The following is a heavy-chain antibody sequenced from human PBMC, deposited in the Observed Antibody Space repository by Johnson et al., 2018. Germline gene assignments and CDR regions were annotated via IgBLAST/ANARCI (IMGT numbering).Heavy chain of an antibody. Sequence: VQLVQSGGGLVKPGGSLRLSCAASGFTFSSYSMNWVRQAPGKGLEWVSSISSSSSYIYYADSVKGRFPISRANAKDSLYLQMNILRAEDTAVYYCAATTYYDYGMDVWGQGTAVTVSS. J-gene: IGHJ6*02. CDR1: GFTFSSYS. D-gene: IGHD5-12*01. CDR3: AATTYYDYGMDV. CDR2: ISSSSSYI. V-gene: IGHV3-21*01.